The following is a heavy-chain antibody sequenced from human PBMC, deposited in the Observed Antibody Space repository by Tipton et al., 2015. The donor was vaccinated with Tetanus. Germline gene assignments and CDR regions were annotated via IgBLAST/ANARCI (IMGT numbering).Heavy chain of an antibody. Sequence: TLSLTCTVSGGSISSYYWSWIRQPPGKGLEWIGYIYYSGSTNYNPSLKSRVTISVDTSKNQFSLKRSSVTAADTAVYYCARSEQQLVRGYYYYYYMDVWGKGTTVTVSS. J-gene: IGHJ6*03. V-gene: IGHV4-59*07. CDR2: IYYSGST. CDR1: GGSISSYY. D-gene: IGHD6-13*01. CDR3: ARSEQQLVRGYYYYYYMDV.